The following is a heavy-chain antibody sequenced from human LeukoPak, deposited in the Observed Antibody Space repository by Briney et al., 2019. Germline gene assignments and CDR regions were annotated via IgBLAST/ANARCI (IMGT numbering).Heavy chain of an antibody. J-gene: IGHJ4*02. CDR2: ISSSSTI. D-gene: IGHD3-3*01. Sequence: AGGSLRLSCAASGFTFSSYSMNWVRQAPGKGLEWVSYISSSSTIYYADSVKGRFTISRDNAKNSLYLQMNSLRAEDTAVYYCASTHYDFWSGYSFDYWGQGTLVTVSS. CDR1: GFTFSSYS. V-gene: IGHV3-48*01. CDR3: ASTHYDFWSGYSFDY.